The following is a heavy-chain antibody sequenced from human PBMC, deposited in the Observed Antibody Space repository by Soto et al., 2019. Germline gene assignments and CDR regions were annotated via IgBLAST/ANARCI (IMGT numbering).Heavy chain of an antibody. D-gene: IGHD3-22*01. CDR1: GFTFLDYT. Sequence: EVQLVESGGGLVKPGGSLRLSCAASGFTFLDYTMDWVRQAPGKGLEWVSSTSSSSSYIYYADSVKGRFTISRDNAKNSVYLQMNSLRAEDTAVYYCAKDRDSSGYYYRNYWGQGTLVTVSS. J-gene: IGHJ4*02. CDR3: AKDRDSSGYYYRNY. V-gene: IGHV3-21*04. CDR2: TSSSSSYI.